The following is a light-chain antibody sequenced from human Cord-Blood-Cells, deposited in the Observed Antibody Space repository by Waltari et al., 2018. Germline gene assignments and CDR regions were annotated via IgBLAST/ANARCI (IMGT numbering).Light chain of an antibody. CDR3: QSADSSGTYEV. CDR2: KDS. Sequence: SYVLTTPPQLTVPRCQTARSTRPGDAAPKPDAYWYQQKPGQAPVLVIYKDSERPSGIPERFSGSSSGTTVTLTISGVQAEDEADYYCQSADSSGTYEVFGGGTKLTVL. V-gene: IGLV3-25*03. CDR1: AAPKPD. J-gene: IGLJ3*02.